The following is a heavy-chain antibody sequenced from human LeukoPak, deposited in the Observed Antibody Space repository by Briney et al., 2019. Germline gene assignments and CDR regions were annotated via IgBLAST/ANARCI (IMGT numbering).Heavy chain of an antibody. V-gene: IGHV4-59*01. D-gene: IGHD2-21*02. J-gene: IGHJ3*01. CDR1: GDSINSYF. CDR2: IYSRGTT. Sequence: PSETLSLTCTVSGDSINSYFWTWIRQPPGKGLEWLGYIYSRGTTAYNPSLESRLTMSTDPSKNQFSLTLRSVTTADTAVYFCARVTRTHDAFDVWGQPIMVTVSS. CDR3: ARVTRTHDAFDV.